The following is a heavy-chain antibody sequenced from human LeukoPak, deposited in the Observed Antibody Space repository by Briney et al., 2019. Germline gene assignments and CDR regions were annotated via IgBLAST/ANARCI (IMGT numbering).Heavy chain of an antibody. Sequence: GGSLRLACAAYGSTLTSYSMNCVRQAPGKGREWVSYIRTTSRTIHYADSVKGRFTISRDNAKNSLYLQMNSLRAEDTAVYYCARAGHADSFDYWGQGALVTVSS. CDR3: ARAGHADSFDY. V-gene: IGHV3-48*01. J-gene: IGHJ4*02. CDR2: IRTTSRTI. CDR1: GSTLTSYS. D-gene: IGHD2-21*01.